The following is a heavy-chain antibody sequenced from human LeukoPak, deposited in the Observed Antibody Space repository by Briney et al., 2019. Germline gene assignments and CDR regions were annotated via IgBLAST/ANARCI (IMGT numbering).Heavy chain of an antibody. V-gene: IGHV3-48*04. Sequence: GGSLRLSCAASGFTFSSYSMNWVRQAPGKGLEWVSYISSSSSTIYYADSVKGRFTISRDNAKNSLYLQMNSLRAEDTAVYYCAKDPNGDYIGTFDIWGQGTMVTVSS. CDR2: ISSSSSTI. CDR1: GFTFSSYS. J-gene: IGHJ3*02. D-gene: IGHD4-17*01. CDR3: AKDPNGDYIGTFDI.